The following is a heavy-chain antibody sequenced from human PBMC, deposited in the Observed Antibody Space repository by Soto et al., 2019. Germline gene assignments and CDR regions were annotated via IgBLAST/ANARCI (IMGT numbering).Heavy chain of an antibody. D-gene: IGHD3-9*01. CDR2: IYHSGST. Sequence: SETLSLTCAVSGGSISSSNWWSWVRQPPGKGPEWIGEIYHSGSTNYNPSLKSRVTISVDKSKNQFSLKLSSVTAADTAVYYCARVLRYFDWLLNHDAFDIWGQGTMVTVSS. J-gene: IGHJ3*02. V-gene: IGHV4-4*02. CDR1: GGSISSSNW. CDR3: ARVLRYFDWLLNHDAFDI.